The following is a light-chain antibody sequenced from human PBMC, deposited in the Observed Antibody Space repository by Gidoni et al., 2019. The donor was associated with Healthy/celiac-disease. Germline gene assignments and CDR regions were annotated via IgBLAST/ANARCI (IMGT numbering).Light chain of an antibody. Sequence: IQLTQSPSSLSASVGDRVTITCLASQGISSYLAWYQQQPGKAPKLLIYAASTLQSGVPSRFSGSGSGTDFTLTISSLQPEDVAAYYCQQLNSYPLTFGGGTKVEIK. CDR3: QQLNSYPLT. V-gene: IGKV1-9*01. CDR1: QGISSY. J-gene: IGKJ4*01. CDR2: AAS.